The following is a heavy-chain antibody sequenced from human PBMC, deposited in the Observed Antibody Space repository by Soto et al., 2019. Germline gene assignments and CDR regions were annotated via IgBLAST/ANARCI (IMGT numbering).Heavy chain of an antibody. J-gene: IGHJ3*02. CDR3: ARGGVVVPAATILGAFDI. V-gene: IGHV4-31*03. Sequence: SETLSLTCTVSGGSISSGGYYWSWIRQHPGKGLEWIGYIYYSGSTYYNPSLKSRVTIPVDTSKNQFSLKLSSVTAADTAVYYCARGGVVVPAATILGAFDIWGQGTMVTVSS. D-gene: IGHD2-2*01. CDR2: IYYSGST. CDR1: GGSISSGGYY.